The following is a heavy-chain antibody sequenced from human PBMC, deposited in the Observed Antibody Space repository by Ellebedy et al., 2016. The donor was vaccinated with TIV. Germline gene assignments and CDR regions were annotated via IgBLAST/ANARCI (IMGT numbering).Heavy chain of an antibody. CDR3: AKEGPRDTSSGPLAY. CDR2: MSNDGSKI. D-gene: IGHD3-22*01. J-gene: IGHJ4*01. Sequence: GESLKISCAASGFTFSSSAMHWVRQAPGKGLEWVAFMSNDGSKIYYADSVKGQFSVSRDNYNNTLYVQLSRLSADDTAVYYCAKEGPRDTSSGPLAYWGHGTRVTVSS. V-gene: IGHV3-30*18. CDR1: GFTFSSSA.